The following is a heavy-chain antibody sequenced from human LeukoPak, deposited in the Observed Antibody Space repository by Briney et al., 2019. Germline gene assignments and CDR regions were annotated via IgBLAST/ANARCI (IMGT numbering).Heavy chain of an antibody. CDR3: AKDGAMVYYFDY. Sequence: GGSLRLSCAASGFTVSSNSMSWVRQAPGKGLEWVAVISYDGSNKYYADSVKGRFTISRDNSKNTLYLQMNSLRAEDTAVYYCAKDGAMVYYFDYWGQGTLVTVSS. J-gene: IGHJ4*02. D-gene: IGHD5-18*01. CDR2: ISYDGSNK. V-gene: IGHV3-30*18. CDR1: GFTVSSNS.